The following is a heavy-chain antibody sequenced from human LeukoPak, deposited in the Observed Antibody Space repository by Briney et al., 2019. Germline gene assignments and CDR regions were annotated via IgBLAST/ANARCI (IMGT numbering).Heavy chain of an antibody. CDR1: GYTFTGYY. CDR3: ARWTRMVYAPYYFDY. Sequence: GASVKVSCKASGYTFTGYYMHWVRQAPGQGLEWMGWINPNSGGTNYAQKLQGRVTMTTDTSTSTAYMELRSLRSDDTAVYYCARWTRMVYAPYYFDYWGQGTLVTVSS. CDR2: INPNSGGT. D-gene: IGHD2-8*01. J-gene: IGHJ4*02. V-gene: IGHV1-2*02.